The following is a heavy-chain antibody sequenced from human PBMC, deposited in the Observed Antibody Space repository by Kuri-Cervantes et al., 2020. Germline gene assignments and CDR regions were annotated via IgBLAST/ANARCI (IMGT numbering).Heavy chain of an antibody. CDR2: IKQDGSEK. Sequence: LSLTCAASGFTFSSYWMSWARQAPGKGLEWVANIKQDGSEKYYVDSVKGRFTISRDNAKNTLYLQMNSLRAEDTAVYYCAKVLAVAGGGELDYWGQGTLVTVSS. D-gene: IGHD6-19*01. J-gene: IGHJ4*02. CDR1: GFTFSSYW. V-gene: IGHV3-7*01. CDR3: AKVLAVAGGGELDY.